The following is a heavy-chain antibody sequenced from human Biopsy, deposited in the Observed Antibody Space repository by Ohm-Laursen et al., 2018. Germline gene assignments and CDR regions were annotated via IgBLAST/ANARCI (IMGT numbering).Heavy chain of an antibody. J-gene: IGHJ6*02. Sequence: SLRLSCSAPGFTFSIYAIHWVRQAPGQGLEHVAAINSNGGTTYYANSVKGRFTISRDNSKNTVSLQMGSLRSEDMAVYYYARGNSENNYYFAMDVWGQGTTVTVSS. CDR2: INSNGGTT. CDR1: GFTFSIYA. D-gene: IGHD1-26*01. V-gene: IGHV3-64*01. CDR3: ARGNSENNYYFAMDV.